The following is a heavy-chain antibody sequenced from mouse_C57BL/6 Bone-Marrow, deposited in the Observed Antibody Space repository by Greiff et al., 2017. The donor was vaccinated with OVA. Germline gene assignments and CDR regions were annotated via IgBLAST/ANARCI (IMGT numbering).Heavy chain of an antibody. CDR1: GYTFTSYW. CDR2: INPSSGYT. CDR3: AWGSFAY. D-gene: IGHD4-1*01. V-gene: IGHV1-7*01. J-gene: IGHJ3*01. Sequence: QVQLQQSGAELAKPGASVKLSCTASGYTFTSYWMHWVKQRPGQGLEWIGYINPSSGYTKYNQKFKDKATLTEDKSSSTAYMQLSSLTYEDSAVYYCAWGSFAYWGQGTLVTVSA.